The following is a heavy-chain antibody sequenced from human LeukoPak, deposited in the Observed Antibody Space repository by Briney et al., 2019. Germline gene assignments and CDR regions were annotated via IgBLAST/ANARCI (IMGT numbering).Heavy chain of an antibody. CDR2: IYYSGST. Sequence: PSETLSLTCTVSGGSINSYYWSWIRQPPGKGLEWIGYIYYSGSTNYNPSLKSRVTISVDTSKNQFSLKLNSVTAADTAVYYCARTTMVRGVVGYYFDYWGQGTLVTVSS. CDR3: ARTTMVRGVVGYYFDY. D-gene: IGHD3-10*01. J-gene: IGHJ4*02. V-gene: IGHV4-59*01. CDR1: GGSINSYY.